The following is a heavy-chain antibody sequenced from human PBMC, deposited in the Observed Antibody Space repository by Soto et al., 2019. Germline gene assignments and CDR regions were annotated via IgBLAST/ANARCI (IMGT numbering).Heavy chain of an antibody. CDR2: ISGSGGST. CDR3: AKDSDPVSTSSGDV. D-gene: IGHD6-25*01. CDR1: GFTFSSYA. Sequence: GGSLRLSCAASGFTFSSYAMSWVRQAPGKGLEWVSAISGSGGSTYYAGSVKGRFTISRDNSKNTLYLQMNSLRAEDTAVYYCAKDSDPVSTSSGDVWGQGTTVTVSS. J-gene: IGHJ6*02. V-gene: IGHV3-23*01.